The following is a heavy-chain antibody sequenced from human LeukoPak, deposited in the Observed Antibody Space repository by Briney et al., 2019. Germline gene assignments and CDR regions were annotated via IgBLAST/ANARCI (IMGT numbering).Heavy chain of an antibody. J-gene: IGHJ4*02. V-gene: IGHV3-48*03. CDR1: GFTFSSYE. Sequence: GGSLRLSCAASGFTFSSYEMNWVRQAPGKGLEWVSYISSSGSTIYYADSVKGRFTISRGNAKNSLYLQMNSLRAEDTAVYYCARDLRGVIIGFDYWGQGTLVTVSS. CDR3: ARDLRGVIIGFDY. CDR2: ISSSGSTI. D-gene: IGHD3-10*01.